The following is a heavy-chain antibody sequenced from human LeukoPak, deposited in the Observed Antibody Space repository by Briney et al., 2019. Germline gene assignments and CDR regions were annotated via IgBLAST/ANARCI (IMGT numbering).Heavy chain of an antibody. J-gene: IGHJ4*02. CDR3: ARAGYSYADY. D-gene: IGHD5-18*01. V-gene: IGHV3-7*01. CDR2: INQDEGQK. Sequence: GGSLRLSCEASGFNIRNNWMSWVRLAPGKGLEYVANINQDEGQKYYVDSVKGRFTISRDNAKNSVHLQMNRLRAEDTAVYYCARAGYSYADYWGQGTLVTVSS. CDR1: GFNIRNNW.